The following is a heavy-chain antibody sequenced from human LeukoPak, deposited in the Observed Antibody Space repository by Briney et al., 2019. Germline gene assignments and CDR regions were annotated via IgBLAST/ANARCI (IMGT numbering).Heavy chain of an antibody. J-gene: IGHJ6*03. CDR2: IYSGGST. CDR3: AGSSGGSYEYYMDV. V-gene: IGHV3-66*01. CDR1: GVTVSSNY. Sequence: GGSLRLSCAASGVTVSSNYMSWVRQAPGKGLEWVSVIYSGGSTYYADSVKGRFTISRDNSKNTLYLQMNSLRAEDTAVYYCAGSSGGSYEYYMDVWGKGTTVTISS. D-gene: IGHD2-15*01.